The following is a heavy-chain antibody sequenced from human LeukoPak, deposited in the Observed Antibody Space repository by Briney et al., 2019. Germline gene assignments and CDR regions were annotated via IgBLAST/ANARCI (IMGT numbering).Heavy chain of an antibody. D-gene: IGHD2-2*01. J-gene: IGHJ4*02. Sequence: SETLSLTCTVSGGSISSGGYYWSWIRQPPGKGLEWIGYIYHSGSTYYNPSLKSRVTISVDRSKNQFSLKLSSVTAADTAVYYCARTLCSSTGCQELSFDYWGQGTLVTVSS. CDR2: IYHSGST. CDR3: ARTLCSSTGCQELSFDY. CDR1: GGSISSGGYY. V-gene: IGHV4-30-2*01.